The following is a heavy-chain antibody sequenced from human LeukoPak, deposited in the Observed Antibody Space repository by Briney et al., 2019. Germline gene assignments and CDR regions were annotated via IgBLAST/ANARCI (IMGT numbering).Heavy chain of an antibody. D-gene: IGHD6-19*01. CDR2: ISSSSSYI. CDR1: GFTFSSYS. Sequence: PGGSLRLSCAASGFTFSSYSMNWVRQAPGKGLDWVSSISSSSSYIYYADSVKGRFTISRDNAKNSLYLQMNSLRAEDTAVYYCARVIIAVAGEVDYWGQGTLVTVSS. V-gene: IGHV3-21*01. CDR3: ARVIIAVAGEVDY. J-gene: IGHJ4*02.